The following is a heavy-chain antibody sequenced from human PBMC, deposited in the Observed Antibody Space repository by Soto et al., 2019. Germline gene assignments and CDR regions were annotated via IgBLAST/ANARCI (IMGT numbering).Heavy chain of an antibody. CDR3: AGYSSFEPDAFDI. V-gene: IGHV3-30*03. CDR2: ISYDGSNK. Sequence: GGSLRLSCAASGFTFSSYGMHWVRQVPGKGLEWVAVISYDGSNKYYADSVKGRFTISRDNSKNTLYLQMNSLRAEDTAVYYCAGYSSFEPDAFDIWGQGTMVTVSS. J-gene: IGHJ3*02. D-gene: IGHD6-13*01. CDR1: GFTFSSYG.